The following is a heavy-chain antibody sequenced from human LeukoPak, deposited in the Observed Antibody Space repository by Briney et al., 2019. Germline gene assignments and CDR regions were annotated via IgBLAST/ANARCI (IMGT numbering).Heavy chain of an antibody. V-gene: IGHV3-21*01. CDR2: ISSSSSYI. J-gene: IGHJ4*02. CDR3: ARVRDYYDSSGYRYYFDY. CDR1: GFTFSSYS. D-gene: IGHD3-22*01. Sequence: GGSLRLSCAASGFTFSSYSMNWGRQAPGKGLQWGSSISSSSSYIYYADSVKGRFTTSRDTAKTSLYLQMNGLRAEDAAVYYCARVRDYYDSSGYRYYFDYWGQGTLVTVSS.